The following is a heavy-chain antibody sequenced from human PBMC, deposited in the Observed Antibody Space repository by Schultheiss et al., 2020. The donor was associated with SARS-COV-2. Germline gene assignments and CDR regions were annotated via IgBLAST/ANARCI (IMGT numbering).Heavy chain of an antibody. D-gene: IGHD2-15*01. J-gene: IGHJ5*02. Sequence: SETLSLTCTVSGGSISSSSYYWSWIRQPPGKGLEWIGEINHSGSTNYNPSLKSRVTISVDTSKNQFSLKLSSVTAADTAVYYCARVPGRGSPNWFDPWGQGTLVTVSS. CDR3: ARVPGRGSPNWFDP. CDR1: GGSISSSSYY. CDR2: INHSGST. V-gene: IGHV4-39*07.